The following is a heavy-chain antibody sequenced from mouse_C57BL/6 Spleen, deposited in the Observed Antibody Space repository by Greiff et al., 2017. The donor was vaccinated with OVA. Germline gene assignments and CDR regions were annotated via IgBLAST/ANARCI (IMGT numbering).Heavy chain of an antibody. CDR2: IYPGDGDT. J-gene: IGHJ1*03. Sequence: QVQLQQSGPELVKPGASVKISCKASGYAFSSSWMNWVKQRPGKGLEWIGRIYPGDGDTNYNGKFKGKATLTADKSSSTAYMQLSSLTSEDSAVYFCARVATVGYVDVWGTGTTVTVSS. CDR3: ARVATVGYVDV. V-gene: IGHV1-82*01. CDR1: GYAFSSSW. D-gene: IGHD1-1*01.